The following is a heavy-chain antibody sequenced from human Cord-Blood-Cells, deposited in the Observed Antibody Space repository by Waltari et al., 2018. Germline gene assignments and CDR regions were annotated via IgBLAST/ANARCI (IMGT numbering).Heavy chain of an antibody. V-gene: IGHV3-7*01. D-gene: IGHD1-26*01. CDR2: IKQDGSEK. J-gene: IGHJ4*02. CDR1: GFTFSSYW. Sequence: EVQLVESGGGLVQPGGSLRLSCAASGFTFSSYWMSWVRQAPGKGLEWVANIKQDGSEKYYGDSGKGRFTISRDNAKNSLYLQMNSLRAEDTAVYYCARDRGAGATDFDYWGQGTLVTVSS. CDR3: ARDRGAGATDFDY.